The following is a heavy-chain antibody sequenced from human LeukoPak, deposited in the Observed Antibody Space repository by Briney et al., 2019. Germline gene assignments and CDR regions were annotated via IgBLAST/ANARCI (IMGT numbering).Heavy chain of an antibody. CDR1: GFTFSSYA. V-gene: IGHV3-23*01. CDR3: ARENVRWSYGWYFDL. J-gene: IGHJ2*01. CDR2: ISGSGGST. D-gene: IGHD4-23*01. Sequence: PGGSLRLSCAASGFTFSSYAMSWVRQAPGKGLEWVSAISGSGGSTYYADSVKGRFTISRDNSKNTLYLQMNSLRAEDTAVYYCARENVRWSYGWYFDLWGRGTLVTVSS.